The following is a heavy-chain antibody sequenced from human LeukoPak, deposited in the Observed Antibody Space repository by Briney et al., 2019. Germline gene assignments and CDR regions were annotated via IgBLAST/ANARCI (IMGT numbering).Heavy chain of an antibody. CDR1: GFTFSSYW. CDR2: IKQDGSEK. Sequence: GGSLRLSCAASGFTFSSYWMSWVRQAPGKGLEWVANIKQDGSEKYYVDSVKGRFTISRDNAKNSLYLQMNSLKTEDTAVYYCTTVLSYQKPYYFDYWGQGTLVTVSS. D-gene: IGHD1-26*01. V-gene: IGHV3-7*03. CDR3: TTVLSYQKPYYFDY. J-gene: IGHJ4*02.